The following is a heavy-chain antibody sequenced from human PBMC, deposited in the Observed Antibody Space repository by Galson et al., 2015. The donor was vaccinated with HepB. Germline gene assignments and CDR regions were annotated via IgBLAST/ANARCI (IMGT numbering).Heavy chain of an antibody. CDR1: GFTFSSYA. Sequence: SLRLSCAASGFTFSSYAMNWVRQAPGKGLDWVSGISGSGGGTYYADSVKGRFTISRDNSKKTLFLQMNSLRVEDTAIYYCAKGSRDYIWGSYRDYWGQGTLVTVSS. D-gene: IGHD3-16*02. V-gene: IGHV3-23*01. CDR3: AKGSRDYIWGSYRDY. J-gene: IGHJ4*02. CDR2: ISGSGGGT.